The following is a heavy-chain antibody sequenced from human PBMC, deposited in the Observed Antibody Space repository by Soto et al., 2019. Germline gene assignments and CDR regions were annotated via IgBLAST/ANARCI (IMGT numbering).Heavy chain of an antibody. CDR3: ARDTSNYFDY. Sequence: ASVKVSCKASGYTFTSYAMHWVRQAPGQSLEWMGWISAYNGNTKYSQKLQGRVTMTRDTSTSTAYMELRSLRSDDTAVYYCARDTSNYFDYWGQGTLVTVS. V-gene: IGHV1-3*01. CDR1: GYTFTSYA. J-gene: IGHJ4*02. D-gene: IGHD2-2*01. CDR2: ISAYNGNT.